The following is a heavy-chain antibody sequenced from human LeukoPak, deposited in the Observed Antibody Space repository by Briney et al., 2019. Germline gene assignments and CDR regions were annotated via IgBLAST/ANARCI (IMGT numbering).Heavy chain of an antibody. J-gene: IGHJ4*02. Sequence: PGGSLRLSCAASGFTFSSYGMHWVRQAPGKGLEWVAVIWYDGSNKYYADSVKGRFTISRDNSKNTLYLQMNSLRAEDTAVYYCARAASRYSYGYRLDYWGQGTLVTVSS. D-gene: IGHD5-18*01. CDR2: IWYDGSNK. CDR1: GFTFSSYG. CDR3: ARAASRYSYGYRLDY. V-gene: IGHV3-33*01.